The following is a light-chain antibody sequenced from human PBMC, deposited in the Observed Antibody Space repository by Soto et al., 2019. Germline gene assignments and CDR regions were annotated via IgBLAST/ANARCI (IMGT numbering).Light chain of an antibody. CDR2: GAS. Sequence: IVMTQSPGTLSLSPGERATISCRARQVIGSSYLAGYHQKSGQAPRLLIYGASLRATGNPDGFSGSGSGTDVTLTISRLEPDDFGVYYCQQFGSSIPHTFGQGTKLEIK. CDR3: QQFGSSIPHT. V-gene: IGKV3-20*01. CDR1: QVIGSSY. J-gene: IGKJ2*01.